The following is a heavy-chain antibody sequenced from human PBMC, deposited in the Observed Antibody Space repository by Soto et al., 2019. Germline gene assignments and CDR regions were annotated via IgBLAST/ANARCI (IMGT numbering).Heavy chain of an antibody. V-gene: IGHV3-21*01. CDR1: GFTFSSYS. CDR3: ARAKYYCDAHTRGWFDP. D-gene: IGHD3-22*01. J-gene: IGHJ5*02. Sequence: NPGGSLRLSCAASGFTFSSYSMNWVRQAPGKGLEWVSSISSSSSYIYYADSVKGRFTISRDNAKNSLYLQMNSLRAEDTAVYYCARAKYYCDAHTRGWFDPWGRGTLVTVSS. CDR2: ISSSSSYI.